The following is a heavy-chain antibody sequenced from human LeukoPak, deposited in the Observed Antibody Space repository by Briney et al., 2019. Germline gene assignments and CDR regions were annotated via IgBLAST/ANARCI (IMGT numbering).Heavy chain of an antibody. V-gene: IGHV4-61*02. CDR1: GGSISSGSYY. J-gene: IGHJ3*01. CDR2: IYTSGST. D-gene: IGHD2-21*01. Sequence: SETLSLTCTVSGGSISSGSYYWSWIRQPAGKGLEWIVRIYTSGSTNYNSSLKSRVTISVDTSKNQFSLKLSSVTAADTAVYYCASGAEGSAYCGGDCPAGIEVWGQGTMVTVSS. CDR3: ASGAEGSAYCGGDCPAGIEV.